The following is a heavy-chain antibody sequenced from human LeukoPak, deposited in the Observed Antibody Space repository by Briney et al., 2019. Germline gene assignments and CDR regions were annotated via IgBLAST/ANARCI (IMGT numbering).Heavy chain of an antibody. CDR2: IIPILGIA. Sequence: SVKDSCKACGGTFSSYAISGVRQAPGQGREGMGRIIPILGIANYAQKFQGRATITADKSTSTAYMELSSLRSEDTAVYYCARVVAAAGWYYFDYWGQGTLVTVSS. CDR3: ARVVAAAGWYYFDY. J-gene: IGHJ4*02. V-gene: IGHV1-69*04. D-gene: IGHD6-13*01. CDR1: GGTFSSYA.